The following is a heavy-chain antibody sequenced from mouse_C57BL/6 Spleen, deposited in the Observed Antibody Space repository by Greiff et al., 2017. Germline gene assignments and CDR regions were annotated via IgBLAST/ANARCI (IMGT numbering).Heavy chain of an antibody. CDR1: GYTFTDYE. Sequence: QVQLKQSGAELVRPGASVTLSCKASGYTFTDYEMHWVKQTPVHGLEWIGAIDPETGGTAYNQKFKGKAILTADKSSSTAYMELRSLTSEDSAVYYCTRDYYYGSSSYYFDYWGQGTTLTVSS. CDR3: TRDYYYGSSSYYFDY. D-gene: IGHD1-1*01. V-gene: IGHV1-15*01. CDR2: IDPETGGT. J-gene: IGHJ2*01.